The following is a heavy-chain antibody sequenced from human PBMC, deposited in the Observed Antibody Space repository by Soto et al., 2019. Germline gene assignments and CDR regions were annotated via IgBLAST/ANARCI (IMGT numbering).Heavy chain of an antibody. J-gene: IGHJ6*03. D-gene: IGHD3-3*01. CDR3: ARTAYYDFWSGYYGDYYYYYMDV. CDR2: INHSGST. CDR1: GGSFSGYY. Sequence: SETLSLTCAVYGGSFSGYYWSWIRQPPGKGLEWIGEINHSGSTNYNPSLKSRVTISVDTSKNQFSLKLSSVTAADTAVYYCARTAYYDFWSGYYGDYYYYYMDVWGKGTKVTVSS. V-gene: IGHV4-34*01.